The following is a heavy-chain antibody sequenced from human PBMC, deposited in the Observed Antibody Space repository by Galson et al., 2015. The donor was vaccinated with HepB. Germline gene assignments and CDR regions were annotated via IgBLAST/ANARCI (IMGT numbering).Heavy chain of an antibody. J-gene: IGHJ3*02. D-gene: IGHD2-2*02. CDR2: IYTSGST. V-gene: IGHV4-4*07. CDR3: ARDRRLGYCSSTSCYTGEAFDI. CDR1: GGSISSYY. Sequence: ETLSLTCTVSGGSISSYYWSWIRQPAGKGLEWIGRIYTSGSTNYNPSLKSRVTMSVDTSKNQFSLKLSSVTAADTAVYYCARDRRLGYCSSTSCYTGEAFDIWGQGTMVTVSS.